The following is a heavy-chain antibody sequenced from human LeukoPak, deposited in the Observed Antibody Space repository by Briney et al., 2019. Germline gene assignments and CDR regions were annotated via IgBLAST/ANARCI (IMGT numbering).Heavy chain of an antibody. Sequence: SETLSLTCTVSGGSISSGGYYWSWIRQHPGKGLEWIGYIYYSGSTYYNPSLKSRVTISVDTSKNQFSLKLSSVTAADTAVYYCARGGGSGSYFGNFDYWGQGTLVTVSS. D-gene: IGHD3-10*01. CDR1: GGSISSGGYY. CDR2: IYYSGST. J-gene: IGHJ4*02. V-gene: IGHV4-31*03. CDR3: ARGGGSGSYFGNFDY.